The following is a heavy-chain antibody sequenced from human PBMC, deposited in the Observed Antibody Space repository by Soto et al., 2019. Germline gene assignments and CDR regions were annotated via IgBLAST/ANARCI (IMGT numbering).Heavy chain of an antibody. CDR2: ISVSGDST. CDR3: AKERSGGWRLDY. CDR1: VFTVSTYA. Sequence: PGGSLRLSCAASVFTVSTYAMNWVRQAPGKWLEWVSCISVSGDSTXXSDSVKGRXTVSRYNSKNTXYLQMXNLRAEDTAVFYCAKERSGGWRLDYWRQGTLVTVSS. J-gene: IGHJ4*02. D-gene: IGHD6-19*01. V-gene: IGHV3-23*01.